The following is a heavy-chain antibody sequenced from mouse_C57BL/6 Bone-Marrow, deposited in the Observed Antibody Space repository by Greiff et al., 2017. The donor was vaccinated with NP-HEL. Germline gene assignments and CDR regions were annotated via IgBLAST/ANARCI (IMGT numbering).Heavy chain of an antibody. V-gene: IGHV2-2*01. Sequence: VQLQQSGPGLVQPSQSLSITCTVSGFSLTSYGVHWVRQSPGKGLEWLGVIWSGGSTDYNAAFIYRLSISKDNSKSQVFFKMNSLQADDTAIYYCARWVMDTTVVAPLDYWGQGTSVTVSS. J-gene: IGHJ4*01. CDR3: ARWVMDTTVVAPLDY. CDR2: IWSGGST. CDR1: GFSLTSYG. D-gene: IGHD1-1*01.